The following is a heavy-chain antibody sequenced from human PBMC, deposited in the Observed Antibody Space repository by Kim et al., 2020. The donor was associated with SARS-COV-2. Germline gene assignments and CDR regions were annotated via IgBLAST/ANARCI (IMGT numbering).Heavy chain of an antibody. CDR2: IGSTGGNT. J-gene: IGHJ4*02. V-gene: IGHV3-23*01. CDR1: GFTFSNYG. D-gene: IGHD3-10*01. CDR3: AKFLPRAAKAFDY. Sequence: LSLTCAASGFTFSNYGMGWVRQAPGKGLEWVSTIGSTGGNTYYTDSVKGRFTVSRDNSENTLYLQMNSLRADDTAIYYCAKFLPRAAKAFDYWGQGVLVTVSS.